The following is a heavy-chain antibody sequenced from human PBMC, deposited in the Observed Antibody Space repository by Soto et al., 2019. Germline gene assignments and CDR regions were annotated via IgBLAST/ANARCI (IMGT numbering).Heavy chain of an antibody. V-gene: IGHV3-53*01. CDR2: IYSGGST. D-gene: IGHD6-6*01. J-gene: IGHJ4*02. CDR1: GFTVSSNY. Sequence: GGSLRLSCAASGFTVSSNYMSWVRQAPGKGLEWVSVIYSGGSTYYADSVKGRFTISRDNSKNTLYLQMNSLRAEDTAVYYCARDRTSSSWHYFDYWGQGTLVTVSS. CDR3: ARDRTSSSWHYFDY.